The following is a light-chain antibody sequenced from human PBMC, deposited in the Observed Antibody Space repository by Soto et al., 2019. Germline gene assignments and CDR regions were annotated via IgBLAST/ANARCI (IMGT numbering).Light chain of an antibody. CDR1: QSVSNDF. CDR3: QQYGSSPET. Sequence: EIVLTQSPGILSLSPGERATLSCRASQSVSNDFLAWYQQKPGQAPRLLIYGASTRATDVPDRFSGSGSGADFTLTISRLEPEDFAVYYCQQYGSSPETFGQGTKVDIK. V-gene: IGKV3-20*01. CDR2: GAS. J-gene: IGKJ1*01.